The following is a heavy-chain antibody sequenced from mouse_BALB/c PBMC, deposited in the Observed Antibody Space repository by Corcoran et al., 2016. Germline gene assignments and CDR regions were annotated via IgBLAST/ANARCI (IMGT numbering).Heavy chain of an antibody. CDR3: ARAGTGSWFAY. J-gene: IGHJ3*01. CDR1: GFNIKDTY. CDR2: IDPANGNT. Sequence: EVQLQQSGAELVKPGASVKLSCTASGFNIKDTYMHWVKQRPEPGLEWIGRIDPANGNTKYDPKFQGKATITADPSANTAYLQLSSLTSEDTAVYYCARAGTGSWFAYWGQGTLVTVSA. V-gene: IGHV14-3*02. D-gene: IGHD2-14*01.